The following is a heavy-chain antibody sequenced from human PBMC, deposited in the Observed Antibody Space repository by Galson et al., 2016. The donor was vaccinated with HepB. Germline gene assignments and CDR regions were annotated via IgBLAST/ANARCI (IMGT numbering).Heavy chain of an antibody. D-gene: IGHD2/OR15-2a*01. CDR3: ARERYEEMSIYKYFFGMIG. J-gene: IGHJ6*02. CDR1: GNTFVDYV. Sequence: SVKVSCKASGNTFVDYVVHWVRQARGQGLEWMGRIFPKTGGTVIAEKFQGRVSLTWDASIRVAYLDMTSLGSDDTAVYYCARERYEEMSIYKYFFGMIGWGQGTTVTVSS. V-gene: IGHV1-2*06. CDR2: IFPKTGGT.